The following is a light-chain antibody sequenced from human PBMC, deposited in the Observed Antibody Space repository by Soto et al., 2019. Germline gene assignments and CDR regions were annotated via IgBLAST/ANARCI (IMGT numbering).Light chain of an antibody. Sequence: QSVLTQPPSVSGAPGQRVTISCTGSSSNIGAGYDVLWYQQLPGTAPKLLIYGNSNRPSGVPYRFSGSKSGTSASLAITGLQAEDEADYYCQSYDSSLSGWVFGGGTKVTVL. CDR3: QSYDSSLSGWV. J-gene: IGLJ3*02. CDR1: SSNIGAGYD. CDR2: GNS. V-gene: IGLV1-40*01.